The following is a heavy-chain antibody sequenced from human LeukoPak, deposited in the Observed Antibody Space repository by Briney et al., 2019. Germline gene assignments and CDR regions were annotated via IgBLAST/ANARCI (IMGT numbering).Heavy chain of an antibody. CDR1: GGSIGRYY. CDR2: IFFSGTT. Sequence: KPSETQSLTCTVSGGSIGRYYWSWIRQPPGKGLEWIAYIFFSGTTKYNPSLESRVTISVDTSKNQFSLDLTSVTAADTALYYCARGGDGYNYVDYWGPRTLVTVSS. J-gene: IGHJ4*02. D-gene: IGHD5-24*01. CDR3: ARGGDGYNYVDY. V-gene: IGHV4-59*01.